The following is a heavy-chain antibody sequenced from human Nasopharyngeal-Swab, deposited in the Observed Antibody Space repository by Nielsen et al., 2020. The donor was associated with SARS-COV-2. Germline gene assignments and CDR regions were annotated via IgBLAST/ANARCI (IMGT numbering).Heavy chain of an antibody. CDR2: IYYSGST. Sequence: SETLSLTCTVSGGSISIYYWSWIRQPPGKGLEWIGYIYYSGSTNYNPSLKSRVTISVDTSKNQFSLKLSSVTAADTAVYYCARDQGWAVAGYYYYYGMDVWGQGTTVTVSS. J-gene: IGHJ6*02. CDR3: ARDQGWAVAGYYYYYGMDV. D-gene: IGHD6-19*01. CDR1: GGSISIYY. V-gene: IGHV4-59*13.